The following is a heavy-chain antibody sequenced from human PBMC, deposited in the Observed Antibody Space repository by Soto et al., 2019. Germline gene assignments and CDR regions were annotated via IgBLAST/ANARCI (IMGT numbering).Heavy chain of an antibody. CDR2: IKQDGSEK. J-gene: IGHJ2*01. D-gene: IGHD3-22*01. Sequence: EVQLVESGGGLVQPGGSLRLSCAASGFTFSSYWMSWVRQAPGKGLEWVANIKQDGSEKYYVDSVKGRFTISRDNAKNSLYLQMNSLRAEDTAVYYCARVPYERDLGDWYFDLWGRGTLVTVSS. V-gene: IGHV3-7*05. CDR3: ARVPYERDLGDWYFDL. CDR1: GFTFSSYW.